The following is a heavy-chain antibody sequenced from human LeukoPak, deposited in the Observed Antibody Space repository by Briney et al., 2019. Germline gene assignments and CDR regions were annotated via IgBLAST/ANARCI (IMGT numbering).Heavy chain of an antibody. CDR1: GGSFSGYY. Sequence: PSETLSLTCAVYGGSFSGYYWSWIRQPPGKGLEWIGEINHSGSTNYNPSLKSRVTMSADTSKNQFSLKLSSVTAEDTAVYYCARPYEGNSEFSFDYWGQGTLVTVSS. CDR3: ARPYEGNSEFSFDY. V-gene: IGHV4-34*01. D-gene: IGHD4-23*01. J-gene: IGHJ4*02. CDR2: INHSGST.